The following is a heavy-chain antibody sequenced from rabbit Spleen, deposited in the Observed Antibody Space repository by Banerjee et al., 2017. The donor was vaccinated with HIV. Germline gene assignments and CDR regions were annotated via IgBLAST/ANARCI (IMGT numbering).Heavy chain of an antibody. CDR2: IYAGDSGST. V-gene: IGHV1S40*01. CDR1: GFSFSSDYD. D-gene: IGHD4-1*01. Sequence: QSLEESGGDLVKPGASLTLTCKASGFSFSSDYDMCWVRQAPGKGLEWIGCIYAGDSGSTYYASWAKGRFTISKTSSTTVTLQMTTLTAADTATYFCARDLTDVICWNFGWWGQGTLVTVS. J-gene: IGHJ3*01. CDR3: ARDLTDVICWNFGW.